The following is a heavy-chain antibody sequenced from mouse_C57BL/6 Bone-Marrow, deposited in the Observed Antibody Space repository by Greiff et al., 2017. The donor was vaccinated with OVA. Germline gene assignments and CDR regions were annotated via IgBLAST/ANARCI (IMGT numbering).Heavy chain of an antibody. Sequence: EVKVVESEGGLVQPGSSMKLSCTASGFTFSDYYMAWVRQVPEKGLEWVANINYDGSSTYYLDSLKSRFIISRDNAKNILYLQMSSLKSEDTATYYCARDYGSSPLDYWGQGTTLTVSS. CDR2: INYDGSST. CDR3: ARDYGSSPLDY. D-gene: IGHD1-1*01. V-gene: IGHV5-16*01. J-gene: IGHJ2*01. CDR1: GFTFSDYY.